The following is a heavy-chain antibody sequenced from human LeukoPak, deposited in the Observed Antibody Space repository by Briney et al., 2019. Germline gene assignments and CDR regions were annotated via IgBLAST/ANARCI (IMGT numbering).Heavy chain of an antibody. J-gene: IGHJ5*02. CDR1: GGTFSSYA. V-gene: IGHV1-69*04. Sequence: ASVKVSCKASGGTFSSYAISWVRQAPGQGLEWMGRIIPSLGIANCAQKFQGRVTIKSTSTAYMELSSLRSEDTAVYYCARDDYGNPPAEVNWFDPWGQGTLVTVSS. D-gene: IGHD4-17*01. CDR2: IIPSLGIA. CDR3: ARDDYGNPPAEVNWFDP.